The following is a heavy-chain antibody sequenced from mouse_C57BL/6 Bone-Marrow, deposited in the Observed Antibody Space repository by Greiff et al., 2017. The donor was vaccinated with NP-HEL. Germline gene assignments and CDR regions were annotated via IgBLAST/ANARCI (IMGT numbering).Heavy chain of an antibody. CDR1: GYTFTSYW. CDR3: ARGGYHDYFDY. Sequence: QVQLQQSGAELVKPGASVKLSCKASGYTFTSYWMQWVKQRPGQGLEWIGEIDPSDSYTNYNQKFKGKATLTVDTSSSTAYMQLSSLTSEDSAVYYCARGGYHDYFDYWGQGTTLTVSS. CDR2: IDPSDSYT. J-gene: IGHJ2*01. V-gene: IGHV1-50*01.